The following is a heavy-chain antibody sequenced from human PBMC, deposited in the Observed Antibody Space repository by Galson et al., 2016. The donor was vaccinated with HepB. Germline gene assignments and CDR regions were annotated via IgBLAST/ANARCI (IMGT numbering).Heavy chain of an antibody. CDR3: TRAEGTTFYYYYGMDV. CDR2: ISSSSSYT. D-gene: IGHD1-7*01. J-gene: IGHJ6*02. V-gene: IGHV3-11*06. CDR1: GFTFSDYY. Sequence: SLRLSCAASGFTFSDYYMSWIRQAPGKGLEWVSYISSSSSYTHYADSVKGRFTISRDNDKNSLFLQMNSLRAEDTAVYYCTRAEGTTFYYYYGMDVWGQGTTVTVSS.